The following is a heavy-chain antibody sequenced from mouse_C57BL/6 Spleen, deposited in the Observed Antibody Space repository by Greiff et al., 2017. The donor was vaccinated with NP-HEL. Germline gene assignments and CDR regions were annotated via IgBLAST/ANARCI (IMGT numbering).Heavy chain of an antibody. Sequence: QVQLKQSGAELVRPGTSVKMSCKASGYTFTNYWIGWAKQRPGHGLEWIGDIYPGGGYTNYNEKFKGKATLTADKSSSTAYMQFSSLTSEDSAIYYCARAVVANYYAMDYWGQGTSVTVSS. CDR2: IYPGGGYT. V-gene: IGHV1-63*01. CDR3: ARAVVANYYAMDY. CDR1: GYTFTNYW. D-gene: IGHD1-1*01. J-gene: IGHJ4*01.